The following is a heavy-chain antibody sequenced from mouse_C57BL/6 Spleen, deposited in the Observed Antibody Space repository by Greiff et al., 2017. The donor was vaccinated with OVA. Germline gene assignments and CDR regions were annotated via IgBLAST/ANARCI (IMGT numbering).Heavy chain of an antibody. CDR3: ARERGYGSRYWYFDV. Sequence: EVQGVESGGGLVKPGGSLKLSCAASGFTFSSYAMSWVRQTPEKRLEWVATISDGGSYTYYPDNVKGRFTISRDNAKNNLYLQMSHLKSEDTAMYYCARERGYGSRYWYFDVWGTGTTVTVSS. CDR1: GFTFSSYA. V-gene: IGHV5-4*01. J-gene: IGHJ1*03. D-gene: IGHD1-1*01. CDR2: ISDGGSYT.